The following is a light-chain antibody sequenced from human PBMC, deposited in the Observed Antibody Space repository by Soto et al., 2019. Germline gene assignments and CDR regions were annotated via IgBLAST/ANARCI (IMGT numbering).Light chain of an antibody. CDR3: QQSNSPPYT. CDR2: TAS. Sequence: DIQMAQSPSSLSASVGDRVTITCRASQSISNYLNWYQQKPGKAPKLLIYTASSLQSGVPSRFSGSGSGTDFTLTISSLQPEDCAAYYCQQSNSPPYTFGQGTKLEIK. V-gene: IGKV1-39*01. J-gene: IGKJ2*01. CDR1: QSISNY.